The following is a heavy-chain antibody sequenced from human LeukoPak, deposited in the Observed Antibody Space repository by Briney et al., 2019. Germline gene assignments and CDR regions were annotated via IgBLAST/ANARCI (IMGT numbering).Heavy chain of an antibody. Sequence: ASVKVSCKASGYTFTSYGISWVRQAPGQGLEWMGWISAYNGNTNYAQKPQGRVTMTTDTSTSTAYMELRSLRSDDTAVYYCARDLRRTGIAAAGGWFDPWGQGTLVTVSS. J-gene: IGHJ5*02. V-gene: IGHV1-18*01. D-gene: IGHD6-13*01. CDR2: ISAYNGNT. CDR1: GYTFTSYG. CDR3: ARDLRRTGIAAAGGWFDP.